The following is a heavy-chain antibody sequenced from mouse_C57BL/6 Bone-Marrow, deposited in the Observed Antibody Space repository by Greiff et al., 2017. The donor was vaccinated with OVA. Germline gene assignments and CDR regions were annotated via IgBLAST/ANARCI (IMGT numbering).Heavy chain of an antibody. CDR2: LDPENGDT. CDR1: GFNIKDDY. J-gene: IGHJ2*01. CDR3: TTGYYDYD. D-gene: IGHD2-4*01. V-gene: IGHV14-4*01. Sequence: VQLKQSGAELVRPGASVKLSCTASGFNIKDDYMHWVKQRPEQGLEWIGWLDPENGDTAYASKFQGKATITADTSSNTAYLQLSSLTSEDTAVYYCTTGYYDYDGGQGTTLTVSS.